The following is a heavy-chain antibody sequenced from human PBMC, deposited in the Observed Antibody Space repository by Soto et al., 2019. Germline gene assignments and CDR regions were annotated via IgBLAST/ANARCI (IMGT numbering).Heavy chain of an antibody. CDR1: GGPYNSFS. V-gene: IGHV1-69*13. Sequence: SVKVSCKASGGPYNSFSISWVRQAPGQGLEWIGGIIPVFGTATYAQKFKGRVTITAEESTSTAYMELSSLTSEDTAVYYCARFLGGAGSYYDGQNYNYYNGMDVWGQGTTVTVSS. D-gene: IGHD3-10*01. CDR2: IIPVFGTA. J-gene: IGHJ6*02. CDR3: ARFLGGAGSYYDGQNYNYYNGMDV.